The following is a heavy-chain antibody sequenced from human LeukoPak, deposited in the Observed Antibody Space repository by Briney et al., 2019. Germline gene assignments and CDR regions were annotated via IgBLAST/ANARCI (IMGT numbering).Heavy chain of an antibody. D-gene: IGHD6-19*01. CDR2: IYSDGRT. Sequence: GGSLRLSCAASGFTFSNYWMSWVGKLQGKGLDWVSIIYSDGRTYYADSVKGRFTISRDNSKNTMYLQMNSLRAEDTAVYYCASGGGYSSAWHSSDYWGQGTLVTVSS. V-gene: IGHV3-53*01. J-gene: IGHJ4*02. CDR3: ASGGGYSSAWHSSDY. CDR1: GFTFSNYW.